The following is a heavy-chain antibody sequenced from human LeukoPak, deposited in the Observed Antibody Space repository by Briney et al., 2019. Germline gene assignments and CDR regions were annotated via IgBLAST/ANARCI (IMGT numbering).Heavy chain of an antibody. V-gene: IGHV3-21*01. CDR1: GFTFSSYS. J-gene: IGHJ4*02. Sequence: GGSLRLSCAASGFTFSSYSMNWVRQAPGKGLEWVSSISSSSSYIYYADSVKGRFTISRDNAKNSLYLQMNSLRAEDTAVYYCAREGGPDRNDEYYFDYWGQGTLVTVSS. CDR3: AREGGPDRNDEYYFDY. CDR2: ISSSSSYI. D-gene: IGHD1-14*01.